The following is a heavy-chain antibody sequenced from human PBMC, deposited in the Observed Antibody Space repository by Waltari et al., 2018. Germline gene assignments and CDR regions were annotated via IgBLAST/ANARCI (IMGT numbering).Heavy chain of an antibody. V-gene: IGHV3-21*01. CDR2: ITSGGNFI. D-gene: IGHD2-21*02. CDR3: TRVAYCGGDCSGDY. Sequence: EVQLVESGGGLVKPGGSMGLSCAASGFTFSSNTMMWVRQAPGKGLEWGSSITSGGNFIYYADSVKGRFTISRDNAKNSLYLQMSSLRAEGTAVYYCTRVAYCGGDCSGDYWGQGSLVTVSS. J-gene: IGHJ4*02. CDR1: GFTFSSNT.